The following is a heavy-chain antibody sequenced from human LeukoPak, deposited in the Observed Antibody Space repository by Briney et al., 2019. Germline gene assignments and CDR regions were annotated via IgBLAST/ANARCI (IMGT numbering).Heavy chain of an antibody. J-gene: IGHJ4*02. Sequence: PGGSLRLSCAASGFTFSSYALSWVRQAPGKGLEWVGRIKSKTDGGTTDYAAPVKGRFTISRDDSKNTLYLQMNSLKTEDTAVYYCTTDFNPQPYYYDSSGYFDYWGQGTLVTVSS. CDR1: GFTFSSYA. CDR2: IKSKTDGGTT. V-gene: IGHV3-15*01. CDR3: TTDFNPQPYYYDSSGYFDY. D-gene: IGHD3-22*01.